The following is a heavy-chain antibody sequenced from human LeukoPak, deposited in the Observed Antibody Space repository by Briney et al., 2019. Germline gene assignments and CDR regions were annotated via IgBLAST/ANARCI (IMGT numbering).Heavy chain of an antibody. V-gene: IGHV3-21*01. D-gene: IGHD2-15*01. CDR3: AREEVKGYCSGGSCYSTSGGLYYFDY. CDR1: GFTFSSYS. J-gene: IGHJ4*02. CDR2: ISSSSSYI. Sequence: GGSLRLSCAASGFTFSSYSMNWVRQAPGKGLEWVSSISSSSSYIYYADSVKGRFTISRDNAKSSLYLQMNSLRAEDTAVYYCAREEVKGYCSGGSCYSTSGGLYYFDYWGQGTLVTVSS.